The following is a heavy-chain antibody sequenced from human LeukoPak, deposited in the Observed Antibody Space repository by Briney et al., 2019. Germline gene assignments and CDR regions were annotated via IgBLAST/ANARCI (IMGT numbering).Heavy chain of an antibody. J-gene: IGHJ3*02. CDR3: AREGSAVISSPDI. CDR2: ISSSSSTI. V-gene: IGHV3-48*01. D-gene: IGHD2/OR15-2a*01. CDR1: GFTFSSYS. Sequence: PGGSLRLSCAASGFTFSSYSMNWVRQAPGKGLEWVSYISSSSSTIYYADSVKGRFTISRDNAKNSLYLQMNSLRAEDTAVYYCAREGSAVISSPDIWGQGTMVTVSS.